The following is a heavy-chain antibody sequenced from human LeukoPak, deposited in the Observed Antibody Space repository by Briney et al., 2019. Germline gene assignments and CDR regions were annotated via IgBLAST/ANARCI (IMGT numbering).Heavy chain of an antibody. CDR1: GYSFTSYW. D-gene: IGHD2-2*01. Sequence: GESLKISCKGSGYSFTSYWIGWVRQMPGKGLEWMGIIYPGDSDTRYSPSFQGQVTISADKSISTAYLQWSSLKASDTAMYYCASYCSSTSCQDYIDYWGQGTPVTVSS. J-gene: IGHJ4*02. CDR2: IYPGDSDT. CDR3: ASYCSSTSCQDYIDY. V-gene: IGHV5-51*01.